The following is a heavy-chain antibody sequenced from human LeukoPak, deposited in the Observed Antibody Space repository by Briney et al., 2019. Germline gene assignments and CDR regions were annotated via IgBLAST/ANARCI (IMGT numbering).Heavy chain of an antibody. Sequence: SETLTLTCTVSGGSISSYYWSWIRQPAGKGLEWIGRIYTSGSTNYNPSLKSRVTMSVDTSKNQFSLKLSSVTAADTAVYYCAREIWSSGWWGFDYWGQGTLVTVSS. J-gene: IGHJ4*02. V-gene: IGHV4-4*07. CDR3: AREIWSSGWWGFDY. CDR1: GGSISSYY. CDR2: IYTSGST. D-gene: IGHD6-19*01.